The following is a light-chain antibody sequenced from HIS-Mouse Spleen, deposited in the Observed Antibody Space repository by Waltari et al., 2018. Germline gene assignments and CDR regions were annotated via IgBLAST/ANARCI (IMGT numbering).Light chain of an antibody. J-gene: IGLJ2*01. V-gene: IGLV3-10*01. CDR1: ALPKKH. CDR2: EDS. Sequence: SDELTQPPSVSVAPGQTARITCSGDALPKKHSYWYQQKSGQAPVLVIYEDSKRPSGIPERFSGSSSGTMATLTISGAQVEDEADYYCYSTDSSGNHRVFGGGTKLTVL. CDR3: YSTDSSGNHRV.